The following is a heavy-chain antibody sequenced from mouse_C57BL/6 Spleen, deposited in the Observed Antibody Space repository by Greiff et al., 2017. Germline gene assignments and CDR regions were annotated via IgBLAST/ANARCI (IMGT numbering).Heavy chain of an antibody. D-gene: IGHD2-12*01. V-gene: IGHV3-6*01. Sequence: ESGPGLVKPSQSLSLTCSVTGYSITSGYYWNWIRQFPGNKLEWMGYISYDGSNNYNPSLKNRISITRDTSKNQFFLKLNSVTTEDTATYYCAREGDDRFAYWGQGTLVTVSA. CDR1: GYSITSGYY. CDR3: AREGDDRFAY. CDR2: ISYDGSN. J-gene: IGHJ3*01.